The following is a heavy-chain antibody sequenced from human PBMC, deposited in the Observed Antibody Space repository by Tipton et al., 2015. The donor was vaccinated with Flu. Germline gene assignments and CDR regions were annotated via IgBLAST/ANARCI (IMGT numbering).Heavy chain of an antibody. V-gene: IGHV5-51*03. CDR2: IYLDDSDA. CDR1: GYRFTNYW. Sequence: QLVQSGAEVKKPGESLKISCKGSGYRFTNYWIGWVRQMPGKGLEWMGIIYLDDSDARYSPSFQGQVTISADKSISTAYLQWTSLKASDTGMYYCAREDYYDSSGQSPNDPFDLWGQGTMVTVSS. D-gene: IGHD3-22*01. J-gene: IGHJ3*01. CDR3: AREDYYDSSGQSPNDPFDL.